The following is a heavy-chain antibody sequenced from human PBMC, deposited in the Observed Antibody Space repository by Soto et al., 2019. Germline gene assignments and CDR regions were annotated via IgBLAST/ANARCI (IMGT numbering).Heavy chain of an antibody. CDR3: ARLAPPSYGMDV. CDR2: IYYSGST. D-gene: IGHD2-15*01. J-gene: IGHJ6*02. V-gene: IGHV4-39*01. CDR1: GGSISGSSYY. Sequence: QMQLQESSPGLVKPSETLSLTCTVSGGSISGSSYYWGWIRQPPGKGLEWIGSIYYSGSTYYNPSLKSRVTISVDTSKNQFSLKLSSVTAADTAVYYCARLAPPSYGMDVWGQGTTVTVSS.